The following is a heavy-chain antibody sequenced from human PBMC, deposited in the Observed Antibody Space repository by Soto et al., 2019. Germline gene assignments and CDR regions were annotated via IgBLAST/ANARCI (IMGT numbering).Heavy chain of an antibody. D-gene: IGHD3-22*01. CDR1: GYTFTGYY. V-gene: IGHV1-2*04. Sequence: GSVEVSCQASGYTFTGYYVHWVRQAPGHGLEWMGWIDPNSGGTQYAQKFQGWVTMTRDTSISTAYMELRRLKSDATAVDDCARDTYYYQRSAYQGWFDPWGQGTLVTVPS. CDR2: IDPNSGGT. CDR3: ARDTYYYQRSAYQGWFDP. J-gene: IGHJ5*02.